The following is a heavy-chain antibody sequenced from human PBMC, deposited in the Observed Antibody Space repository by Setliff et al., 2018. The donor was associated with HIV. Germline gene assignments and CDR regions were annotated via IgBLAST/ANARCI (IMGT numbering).Heavy chain of an antibody. D-gene: IGHD6-19*01. V-gene: IGHV3-7*01. J-gene: IGHJ4*02. CDR1: GFTFSTYW. Sequence: LRLSCAASGFTFSTYWMIWVRQAPGKGLEWVAKIKRDGSEEYYVDSVKGRFTISRDNAKNSVYLQMNSLRVEDTAMYYCTKDHLSGWASDCWGQGTLVTVSS. CDR2: IKRDGSEE. CDR3: TKDHLSGWASDC.